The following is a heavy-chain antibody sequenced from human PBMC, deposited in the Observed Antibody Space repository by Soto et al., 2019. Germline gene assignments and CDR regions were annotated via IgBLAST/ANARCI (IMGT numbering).Heavy chain of an antibody. CDR3: ARETMIVVGHDAFDI. CDR2: IYHSGST. D-gene: IGHD3-22*01. V-gene: IGHV4-30-2*01. Sequence: QLQLQESGSGLVKPSQTLSLTCAVSGGSISSGGYSWSWIRQPPGKGLEWIGYIYHSGSTYYNPSLKSRVTISVDRSKNQFSLKLSSVTAADTAVYYCARETMIVVGHDAFDIWGHGTMVTVSP. J-gene: IGHJ3*02. CDR1: GGSISSGGYS.